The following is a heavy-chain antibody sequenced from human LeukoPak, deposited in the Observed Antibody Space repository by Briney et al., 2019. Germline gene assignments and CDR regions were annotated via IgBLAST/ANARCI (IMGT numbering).Heavy chain of an antibody. CDR3: ARDRSSGWTRGFDY. D-gene: IGHD6-19*01. Sequence: AGGSLGLSCTASGFTFDDYGMTWVRQAPGKGLEWVSAINWNGGSTGYADSVKGRFTISRDNAKNSLYVQMNSLRAEDTAFYYCARDRSSGWTRGFDYWGQGTLVTVSS. CDR2: INWNGGST. J-gene: IGHJ4*02. V-gene: IGHV3-20*04. CDR1: GFTFDDYG.